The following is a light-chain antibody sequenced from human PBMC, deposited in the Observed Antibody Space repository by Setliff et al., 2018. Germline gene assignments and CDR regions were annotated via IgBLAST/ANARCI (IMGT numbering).Light chain of an antibody. J-gene: IGLJ2*01. CDR1: NSDVGAYNY. CDR3: SSYTNSRTVR. Sequence: QSALTQPASVSGSPGQSITISCTGANSDVGAYNYVSWYQRHPGEAPKLLLYDVSNRPSGISHRFSGSKSGSTASLTISGLQAVDEADYFCSSYTNSRTVRFGGGTKVTVL. V-gene: IGLV2-14*03. CDR2: DVS.